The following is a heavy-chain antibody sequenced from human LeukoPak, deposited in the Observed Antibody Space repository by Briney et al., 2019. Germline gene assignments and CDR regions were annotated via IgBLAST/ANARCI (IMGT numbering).Heavy chain of an antibody. CDR1: GFTFSSYG. Sequence: GRSLRLSCAASGFTFSSYGMHWVRHAPAKGLEWVAVIWYDGSNKYYADSVKGRFTISRDNSKNTLYLQMNSLRAEDTAVYYCARPRGGYGDYGHFDYWGQGTLVTVSS. J-gene: IGHJ4*02. D-gene: IGHD4-17*01. CDR2: IWYDGSNK. CDR3: ARPRGGYGDYGHFDY. V-gene: IGHV3-33*01.